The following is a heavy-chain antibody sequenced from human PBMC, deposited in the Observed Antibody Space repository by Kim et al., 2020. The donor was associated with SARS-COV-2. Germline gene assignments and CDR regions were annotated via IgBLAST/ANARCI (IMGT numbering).Heavy chain of an antibody. CDR3: ARDPTGFDAFDV. Sequence: YYANAVKGRFTISRDNSKNTLYLQMGSLRAEDMAVYYCARDPTGFDAFDVWGQGTMVTVSS. V-gene: IGHV3-64*01. J-gene: IGHJ3*01.